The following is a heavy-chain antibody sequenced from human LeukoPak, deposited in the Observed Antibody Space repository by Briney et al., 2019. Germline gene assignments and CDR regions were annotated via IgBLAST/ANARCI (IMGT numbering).Heavy chain of an antibody. CDR2: IHYSGIT. D-gene: IGHD3-10*01. Sequence: PSETLSLTCTVSGGSISSYYWSWIRQPPGKGLEWIGCIHYSGITNYNPSLQSRVTISVDRSKNHFSLKLSSVTAADTALYYCAVTGGSGTGSWGQGTPVTVSS. CDR1: GGSISSYY. J-gene: IGHJ4*02. V-gene: IGHV4-59*01. CDR3: AVTGGSGTGS.